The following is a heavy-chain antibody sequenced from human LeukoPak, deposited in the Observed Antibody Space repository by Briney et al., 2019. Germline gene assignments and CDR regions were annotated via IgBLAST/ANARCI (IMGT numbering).Heavy chain of an antibody. J-gene: IGHJ4*02. V-gene: IGHV3-23*01. CDR2: VSGSGGST. Sequence: HPGGSLRLSCAASGFTFSTYAMSWVRQAPGKGLEWVSAVSGSGGSTYYADSVEGRFTISRDNSKNTLHLQMNSLRAEDTAVYYCARVEGDGYNYDYWGQGTLVTVSS. CDR3: ARVEGDGYNYDY. D-gene: IGHD5-24*01. CDR1: GFTFSTYA.